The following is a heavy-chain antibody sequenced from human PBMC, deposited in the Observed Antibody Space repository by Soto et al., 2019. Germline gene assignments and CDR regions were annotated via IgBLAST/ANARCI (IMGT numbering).Heavy chain of an antibody. D-gene: IGHD3-22*01. V-gene: IGHV4-39*01. Sequence: SETLSLTCTVSGGSISISSYYWGWIRQPPGKGLEWIGSIYYSGSTYYNPSLKSRVTISVDTSKNQFSLKLSSVTAADTAVYYCARVDSSGYSDAFDIWGQGTMVTVSS. J-gene: IGHJ3*02. CDR2: IYYSGST. CDR1: GGSISISSYY. CDR3: ARVDSSGYSDAFDI.